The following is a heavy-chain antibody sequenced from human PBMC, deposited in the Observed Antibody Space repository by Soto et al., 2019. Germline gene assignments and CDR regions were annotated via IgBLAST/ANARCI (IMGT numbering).Heavy chain of an antibody. CDR2: IYHSGST. D-gene: IGHD6-19*01. CDR1: GGSSSSGGYS. Sequence: PSETLSLTCAGSGGSSSSGGYSGSWIRQPPGKGLEWIGYIYHSGSTYYNPSLKSRVTISVARYKNQFSLKLSSVTAADTAVYYCARARIAVAGNQVFDPWGQGTLVTVSS. V-gene: IGHV4-30-2*01. CDR3: ARARIAVAGNQVFDP. J-gene: IGHJ5*02.